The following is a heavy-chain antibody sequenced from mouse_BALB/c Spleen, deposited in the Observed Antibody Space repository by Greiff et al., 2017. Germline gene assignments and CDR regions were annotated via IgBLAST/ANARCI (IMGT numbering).Heavy chain of an antibody. Sequence: DVHLVESGGGLVKPGGSLKLSCAASGFTFSSYAMSWVRQTPEKRLEWVATISSGGSYTYYPDSVKGRFTISRDNAKNTLYLQMSSLRSEDTAMYYFAKQDYYGSRPFDYWGQGTTLTVSS. CDR1: GFTFSSYA. V-gene: IGHV5-9-3*01. D-gene: IGHD1-1*01. CDR3: AKQDYYGSRPFDY. J-gene: IGHJ2*01. CDR2: ISSGGSYT.